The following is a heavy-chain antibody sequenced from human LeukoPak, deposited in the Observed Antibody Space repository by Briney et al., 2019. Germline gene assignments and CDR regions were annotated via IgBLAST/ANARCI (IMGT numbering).Heavy chain of an antibody. CDR3: ARAISGSFRTSYYFDY. CDR2: IYHSGST. CDR1: GFIFSDYY. Sequence: GSLRLSCAASGFIFSDYYMSWIRQAPGKGLEWIGNIYHSGSTDYNPSLKSRVTISVDTSKNHFSLKLSSVTAADTAVYYCARAISGSFRTSYYFDYWGQGTLVTVSS. V-gene: IGHV4-38-2*01. D-gene: IGHD6-13*01. J-gene: IGHJ4*02.